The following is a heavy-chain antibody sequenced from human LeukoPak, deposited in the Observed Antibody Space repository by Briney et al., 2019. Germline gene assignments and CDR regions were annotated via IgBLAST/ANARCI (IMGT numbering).Heavy chain of an antibody. CDR1: GGSISSGGYY. J-gene: IGHJ4*02. CDR2: IYYSGST. CDR3: ARAPQEEMATMAVDGYYFDY. D-gene: IGHD5-24*01. Sequence: PSETLSLTCTVSGGSISSGGYYWSWIRQHPGKGLEWIGYIYYSGSTYYNPSLKSRVTIPVDTSKNQFSLKLSSVTAADTAVYYCARAPQEEMATMAVDGYYFDYWGQGTLVTVSS. V-gene: IGHV4-31*03.